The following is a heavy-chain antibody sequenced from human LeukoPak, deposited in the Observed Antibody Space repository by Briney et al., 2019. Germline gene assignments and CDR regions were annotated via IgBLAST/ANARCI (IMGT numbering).Heavy chain of an antibody. D-gene: IGHD6-19*01. Sequence: ASVKVSCKASAYTFTSYTISWVRQAPGQGLEWMGWISPYNGNTDFAQKLQGRVTMTTDTSTNTAYMELRSLRSDDTAVYYCARADTNGWEIDYWRQGTLVTVSS. V-gene: IGHV1-18*01. J-gene: IGHJ4*02. CDR3: ARADTNGWEIDY. CDR1: AYTFTSYT. CDR2: ISPYNGNT.